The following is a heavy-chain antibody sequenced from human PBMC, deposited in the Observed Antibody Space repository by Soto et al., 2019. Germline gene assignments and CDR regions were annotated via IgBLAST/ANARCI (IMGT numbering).Heavy chain of an antibody. V-gene: IGHV3-11*01. CDR1: GFTFSDYY. CDR3: ARDSPSRFLEWLLEYYFDY. Sequence: QVQLVESGGGLVKPGGSLRLSCAASGFTFSDYYMSWIRQAPGKGLEWVSYISSSGSTISYADSVKGRFTISRDNAKNSLYLQMNSLRAEDTAVYYCARDSPSRFLEWLLEYYFDYWGQGTLVTVSS. D-gene: IGHD3-3*01. CDR2: ISSSGSTI. J-gene: IGHJ4*02.